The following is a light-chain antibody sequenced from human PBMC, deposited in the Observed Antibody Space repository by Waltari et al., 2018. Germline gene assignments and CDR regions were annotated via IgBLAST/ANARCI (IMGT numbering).Light chain of an antibody. Sequence: EILLTQSPATLSVSPGDRATLFCRASQSLRRYLAWYQQKPGQAPRLLVYDASTREVGVSDRFSGSGSLTEFTLTISSLQSEDSAVYYCQQYHDWPRTFGQGTKVEIK. CDR1: QSLRRY. V-gene: IGKV3-15*01. CDR3: QQYHDWPRT. CDR2: DAS. J-gene: IGKJ1*01.